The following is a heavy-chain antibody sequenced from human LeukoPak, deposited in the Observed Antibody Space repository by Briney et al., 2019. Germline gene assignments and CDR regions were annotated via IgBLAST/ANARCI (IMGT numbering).Heavy chain of an antibody. Sequence: GGSLRLSCAASGFTFSSYWMHWVRQAPGKGLVVVSRINSDDSSTTYADSVKGRFTISRDNAKNTLYLQMNSLRAEDTAVYYCARGYYGSGSYYTLDYWGQGTLVTVSS. J-gene: IGHJ4*02. CDR2: INSDDSST. V-gene: IGHV3-74*01. CDR1: GFTFSSYW. D-gene: IGHD3-10*01. CDR3: ARGYYGSGSYYTLDY.